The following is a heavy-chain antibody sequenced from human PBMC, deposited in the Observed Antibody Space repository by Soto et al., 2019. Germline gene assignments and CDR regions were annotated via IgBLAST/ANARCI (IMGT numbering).Heavy chain of an antibody. V-gene: IGHV4-39*01. Sequence: NPSETLSLTCTVSGGSISSSSYYWGWIRQPPGKGLEWIGSIYYSGSTYYNPSLKSRVTISVDTSKNQFSLKLSSVTAADTAVYYCARHELELRDNWFDPWGQGTLVTVSS. J-gene: IGHJ5*02. D-gene: IGHD1-7*01. CDR3: ARHELELRDNWFDP. CDR2: IYYSGST. CDR1: GGSISSSSYY.